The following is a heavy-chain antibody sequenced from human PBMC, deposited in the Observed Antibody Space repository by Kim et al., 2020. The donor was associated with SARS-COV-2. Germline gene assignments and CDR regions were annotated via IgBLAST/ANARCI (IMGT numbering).Heavy chain of an antibody. CDR2: IYYSGST. CDR3: ARGTSVLRYFDWLFYY. Sequence: SETLSLTCTVSGGSISSSSYYWGWIRQPPGKGLEWIGSIYYSGSTYYNPSLKSRVTISVDTSKNQFSLKLSSVTAADTAVYYCARGTSVLRYFDWLFYY. V-gene: IGHV4-39*01. CDR1: GGSISSSSYY. J-gene: IGHJ6*01. D-gene: IGHD3-9*01.